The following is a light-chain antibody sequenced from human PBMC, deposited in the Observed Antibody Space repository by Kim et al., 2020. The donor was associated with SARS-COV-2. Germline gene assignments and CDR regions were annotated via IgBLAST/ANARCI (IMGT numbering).Light chain of an antibody. CDR3: QKYNNAPWT. CDR2: AAS. Sequence: ASVGDRVTITCRASQDIAKSLAWYQQKPGKVTQVLIYAASTWQSGVPSRFSGSGSGTEFTLTIGSLQTEDVATYYCQKYNNAPWTFGPGTKVDIK. V-gene: IGKV1-27*01. J-gene: IGKJ1*01. CDR1: QDIAKS.